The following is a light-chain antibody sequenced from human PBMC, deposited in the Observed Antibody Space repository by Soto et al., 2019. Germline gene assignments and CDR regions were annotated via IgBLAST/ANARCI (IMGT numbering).Light chain of an antibody. CDR1: QSVLYSSNNKNY. CDR2: WTS. J-gene: IGKJ4*02. Sequence: DIVMTQSPDSLAVSLGERATINCKSSQSVLYSSNNKNYVAWYQQRPGQPPKLLIYWTSIRESGVPDRFSGSGAGTDFTLPISSLQAEDVAVYFWQQYYSPPLTFGGGPKVEIK. CDR3: QQYYSPPLT. V-gene: IGKV4-1*01.